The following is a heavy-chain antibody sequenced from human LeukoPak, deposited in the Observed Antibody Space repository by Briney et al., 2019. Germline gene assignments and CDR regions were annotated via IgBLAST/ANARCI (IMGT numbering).Heavy chain of an antibody. CDR1: GGSFSGYY. Sequence: SETLSLTCAVYGGSFSGYYWSWIRQPPGKGLEWIGEINHSGSTNYNPSLKSRVTISVDTSKNQFSLQLNSVTPEDTAVYYCVRWHHNLHYYDYWGQGTLVIVSS. CDR3: VRWHHNLHYYDY. D-gene: IGHD1-1*01. V-gene: IGHV4-34*01. J-gene: IGHJ4*02. CDR2: INHSGST.